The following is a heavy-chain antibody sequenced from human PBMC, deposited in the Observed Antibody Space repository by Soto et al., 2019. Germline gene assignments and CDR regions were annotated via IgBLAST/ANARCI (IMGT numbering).Heavy chain of an antibody. V-gene: IGHV1-24*01. Sequence: ASVKVSCKVSGYTLTELSMHWVRQAPGNGLEWMGGFDPEDGETIYAQKFQGRVTMTEDTSTDTAYMELSSLISEDPAVYYCATGGMSSGFFDVFDFGGKGKRVTVSS. CDR2: FDPEDGET. CDR3: ATGGMSSGFFDVFDF. CDR1: GYTLTELS. D-gene: IGHD6-25*01. J-gene: IGHJ3*01.